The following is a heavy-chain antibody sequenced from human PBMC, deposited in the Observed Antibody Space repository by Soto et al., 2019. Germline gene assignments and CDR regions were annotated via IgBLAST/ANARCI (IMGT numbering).Heavy chain of an antibody. J-gene: IGHJ3*02. CDR3: ARREMGKDAFDI. CDR2: INHSGST. CDR1: GGSGGSFSAYY. V-gene: IGHV4-34*01. Sequence: PPETLSLTCAVYGGSGGSFSAYYWSWIRQPPGKGLEWIGEINHSGSTNYNPSLKSRVTISVETSTNQFSLKLSSVTAADTAVYYCARREMGKDAFDIWGQGTMVTVSS. D-gene: IGHD1-26*01.